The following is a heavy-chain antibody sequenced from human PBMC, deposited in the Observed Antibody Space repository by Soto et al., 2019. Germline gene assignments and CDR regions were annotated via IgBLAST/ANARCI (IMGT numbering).Heavy chain of an antibody. CDR1: GFTFSSYA. CDR2: ISGSGGST. D-gene: IGHD3-22*01. J-gene: IGHJ4*02. Sequence: GGSLRLSCAASGFTFSSYAMSWVRQAPGKGLEWVSAISGSGGSTYYADSVKGRFTISRDNSKNTLYLQMNSLRAEDTAVYYCVGFDSSGYWLRTFDYWGQGTLVTVSS. V-gene: IGHV3-23*01. CDR3: VGFDSSGYWLRTFDY.